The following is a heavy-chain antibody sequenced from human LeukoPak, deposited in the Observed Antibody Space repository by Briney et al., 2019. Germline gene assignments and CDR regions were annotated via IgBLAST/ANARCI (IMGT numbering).Heavy chain of an antibody. CDR2: IFYDGTIQ. D-gene: IGHD3-10*02. V-gene: IGHV3-30*18. Sequence: PGGSLRLSCAASGFTFSSYGMTWVRQAPGKGLEWVAVIFYDGTIQYYSDSVRGRLIVSRDNPKNTLYLQMNSLRAEDTAVYYCAELGITMIGGVWGKGTTVTISS. J-gene: IGHJ6*04. CDR1: GFTFSSYG. CDR3: AELGITMIGGV.